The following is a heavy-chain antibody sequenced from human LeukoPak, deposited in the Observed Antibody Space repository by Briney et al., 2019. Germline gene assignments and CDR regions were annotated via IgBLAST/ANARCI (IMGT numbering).Heavy chain of an antibody. D-gene: IGHD2-2*01. Sequence: KPGGSLRLSCSASGFTFSDHYMTWMRQAPGKGLEWVSYINDVGSVSYYGDSVKGRFTISRDDAKKSLYLQMDSLTVEDTGVYFCARGTYCSSVSCYILDPWGQGTLVTVSS. CDR2: INDVGSVS. V-gene: IGHV3-11*04. CDR3: ARGTYCSSVSCYILDP. CDR1: GFTFSDHY. J-gene: IGHJ5*02.